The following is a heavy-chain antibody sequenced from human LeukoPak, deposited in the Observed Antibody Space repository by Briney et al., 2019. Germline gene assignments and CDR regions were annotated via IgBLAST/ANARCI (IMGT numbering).Heavy chain of an antibody. CDR3: ARDAFSGLEGYYYYMDV. V-gene: IGHV3-23*01. CDR2: ISPSGDIK. CDR1: GFTFSRHG. D-gene: IGHD3-22*01. Sequence: GGSLRLSCVASGFTFSRHGMNWVRQAPGKGLEWVSGISPSGDIKYYVDSVKGRFTVSRDNSKNTLYLQMNSLRAEDTAVYYCARDAFSGLEGYYYYMDVWGKGTTVTVSS. J-gene: IGHJ6*03.